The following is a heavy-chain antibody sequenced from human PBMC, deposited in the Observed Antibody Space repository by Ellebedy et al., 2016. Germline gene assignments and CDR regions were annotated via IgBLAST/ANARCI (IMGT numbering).Heavy chain of an antibody. D-gene: IGHD4-17*01. CDR3: ARELGYLRGDYVY. CDR1: GYTFTSYG. J-gene: IGHJ4*02. V-gene: IGHV1-18*01. Sequence: ASVQVSCKASGYTFTSYGISWLRQPPGQGLEWMGWISAYNGDTNYAQKLQGRVTMTTDTSTSTAYMGLRRLRSDDTAVYYCARELGYLRGDYVYWGQGTLVTVSS. CDR2: ISAYNGDT.